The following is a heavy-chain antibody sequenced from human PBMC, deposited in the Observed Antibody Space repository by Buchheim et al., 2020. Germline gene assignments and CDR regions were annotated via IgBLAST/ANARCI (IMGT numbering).Heavy chain of an antibody. CDR2: ISGSGGST. D-gene: IGHD6-13*01. Sequence: EVQLLESGGGLVQPGGSLRLSCAASGFTFSSYAMSWVRQAPGKGLEWVSAISGSGGSTYYADSVKGRFTIARDNSKNTMYLQMNSLRAEDTAVYYCRCSGYSSSWNGVDYWGQGTL. V-gene: IGHV3-23*01. CDR1: GFTFSSYA. CDR3: RCSGYSSSWNGVDY. J-gene: IGHJ4*02.